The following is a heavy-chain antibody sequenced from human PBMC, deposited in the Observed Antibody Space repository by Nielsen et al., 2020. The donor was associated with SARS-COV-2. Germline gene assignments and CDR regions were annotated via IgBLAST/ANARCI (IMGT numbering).Heavy chain of an antibody. CDR1: GFTFSSYA. Sequence: GGSLRLSCAASGFTFSSYAMSWVRQAPGKGLEWVSAISGSGGSTYYADSVKDRFTISRDNSKNTLYLQMNSLRAEDTAVYYCAKNGDIVVVPARNWFDPWGQGTLVTVSS. D-gene: IGHD2-2*01. CDR3: AKNGDIVVVPARNWFDP. V-gene: IGHV3-23*01. J-gene: IGHJ5*02. CDR2: ISGSGGST.